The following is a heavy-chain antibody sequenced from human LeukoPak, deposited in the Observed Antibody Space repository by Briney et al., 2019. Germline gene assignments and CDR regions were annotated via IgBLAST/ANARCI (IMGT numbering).Heavy chain of an antibody. V-gene: IGHV1-2*02. CDR2: INPNSGGT. Sequence: ASVKVSCKTSGYYFSDYYMHWVRQAPGQGLEWMGWINPNSGGTSSAQKFQGRVTMNRDTSITTVYLEVNWLTSDDTAIYSCARADRLDGGPYLIGPWGQGTLVTVSS. J-gene: IGHJ5*02. CDR1: GYYFSDYY. CDR3: ARADRLDGGPYLIGP. D-gene: IGHD2-21*01.